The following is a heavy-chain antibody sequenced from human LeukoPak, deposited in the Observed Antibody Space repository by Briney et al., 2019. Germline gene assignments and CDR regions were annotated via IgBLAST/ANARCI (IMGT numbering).Heavy chain of an antibody. CDR2: INHSGST. D-gene: IGHD6-19*01. Sequence: SETLSLTCAVYGGSFSGYYWSWIRQPPGKGLEWIGEINHSGSTNYNPSLKSRVTISVDTSKNQFSLKLSSVTAADTAVYYCARDSYSSGWFLWGQGTMVTVSS. V-gene: IGHV4-34*01. CDR3: ARDSYSSGWFL. CDR1: GGSFSGYY. J-gene: IGHJ3*01.